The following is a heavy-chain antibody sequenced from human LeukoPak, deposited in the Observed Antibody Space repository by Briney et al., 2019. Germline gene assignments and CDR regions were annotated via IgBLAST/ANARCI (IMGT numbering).Heavy chain of an antibody. V-gene: IGHV3-48*01. CDR3: ARDEKSGMITFGGVICDY. D-gene: IGHD3-16*01. Sequence: GGSLRLSCAASGFTFSSYSMNWVRQAPGKGLEWVSYISSSSTIYYADSVKGRFTISRDNAKNSLYLQMNSLRAEDTAVYYCARDEKSGMITFGGVICDYWGQGTLVTVSS. CDR1: GFTFSSYS. J-gene: IGHJ4*02. CDR2: ISSSSTI.